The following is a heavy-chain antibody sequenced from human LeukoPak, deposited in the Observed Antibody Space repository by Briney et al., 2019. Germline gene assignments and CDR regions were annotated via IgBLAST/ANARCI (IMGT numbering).Heavy chain of an antibody. CDR2: ISSSSSYI. CDR3: ARGGYSYGYGGSYQVDY. J-gene: IGHJ4*02. Sequence: PGGSLRLSCAASGFTFSSYSMNWVRQAPGKGLEWVSSISSSSSYIYYTDSVKGRFTISRDNSKNTLYLQMNSLRAKDTAVYYCARGGYSYGYGGSYQVDYWGQGTLVTVSS. D-gene: IGHD5-18*01. V-gene: IGHV3-21*04. CDR1: GFTFSSYS.